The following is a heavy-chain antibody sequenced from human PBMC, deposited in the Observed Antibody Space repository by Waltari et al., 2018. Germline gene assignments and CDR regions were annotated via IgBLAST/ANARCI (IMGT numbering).Heavy chain of an antibody. CDR2: IKKDGGEE. D-gene: IGHD3-10*01. CDR1: GFTLGDYW. J-gene: IGHJ6*03. V-gene: IGHV3-7*03. CDR3: VGGDGGYFYYNMGV. Sequence: EVQLVESGGGLVQPGGSLRLSCAATGFTLGDYWMSWVRQAPGKGPEWLANIKKDGGEEYYVDSVRGRFTISRDNAKNSLYLQMNSLRPEDTAVYYCVGGDGGYFYYNMGVWGQGTTVTVSS.